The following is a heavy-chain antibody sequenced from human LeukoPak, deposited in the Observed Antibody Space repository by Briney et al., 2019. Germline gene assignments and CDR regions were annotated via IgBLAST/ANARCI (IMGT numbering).Heavy chain of an antibody. CDR3: ARASLYDSRPQAFDI. Sequence: GGSLRLSCAASGFTFSRYDMHWVRRATGKGLEWVSAIGTAGDTYYPGSVKGRFTISRENAKNSLHLQMNSLRAGDTAVYYCARASLYDSRPQAFDIWGQGTMVTVSS. J-gene: IGHJ3*02. V-gene: IGHV3-13*01. CDR1: GFTFSRYD. D-gene: IGHD3-22*01. CDR2: IGTAGDT.